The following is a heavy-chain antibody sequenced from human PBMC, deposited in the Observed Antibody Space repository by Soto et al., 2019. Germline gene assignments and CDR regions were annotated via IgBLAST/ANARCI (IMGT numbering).Heavy chain of an antibody. J-gene: IGHJ4*02. CDR1: GGSFSGYY. V-gene: IGHV4-34*01. CDR3: AKCITALGPIDY. D-gene: IGHD6-6*01. Sequence: PSETLSLTCAVYGGSFSGYYWSWIRQPPGKGLEWIGEINHSGSTNYNPSLKGRVTISVDTSKNQFSLKLSSVTAADTAVYYCAKCITALGPIDYWGQGTLVTVSS. CDR2: INHSGST.